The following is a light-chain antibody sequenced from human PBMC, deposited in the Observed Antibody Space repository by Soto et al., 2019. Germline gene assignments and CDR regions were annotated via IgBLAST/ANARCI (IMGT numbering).Light chain of an antibody. CDR3: HQTYTTPYT. CDR1: QSISTY. J-gene: IGKJ2*01. CDR2: GAS. Sequence: DIQMTQSPSSLSASVGDRVTITCRANQSISTYLQWYQQRPGKAPQLLIYGASGLQSGVPSRFIGRGSGTEFTLTISSLQPEDFASYYCHQTYTTPYTFGQGTKVEIK. V-gene: IGKV1-39*01.